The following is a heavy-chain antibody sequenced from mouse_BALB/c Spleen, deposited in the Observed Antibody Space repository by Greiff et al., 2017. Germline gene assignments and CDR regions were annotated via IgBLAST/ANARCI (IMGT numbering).Heavy chain of an antibody. J-gene: IGHJ4*01. CDR1: GFSLTSYG. V-gene: IGHV2-9*02. Sequence: VKLMESGPGLVAPSQSLSITCTVSGFSLTSYGVHWVRQPPGKGLEWLGVIWAGGSTNYNSALMSRLSISKDNSKSQVFLKMNSLQTDDTAMYYCARDPYGNYALYAMDYLDQRTSVTVSS. CDR2: IWAGGST. CDR3: ARDPYGNYALYAMDY. D-gene: IGHD2-1*01.